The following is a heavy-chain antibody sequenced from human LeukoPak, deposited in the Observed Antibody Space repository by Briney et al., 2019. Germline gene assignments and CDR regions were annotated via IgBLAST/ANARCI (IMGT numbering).Heavy chain of an antibody. J-gene: IGHJ5*01. CDR2: ISGSGDNP. CDR1: GFRFSSYA. Sequence: PGGSLRLSCAASGFRFSSYAMTWVRQAPGKGLEWVSGISGSGDNPYYADSVKGRFTISRDNSKNTLYPQMNSLRAEDTAEYYCAKDIGAEPEDWFDSWGQGTLVTVTS. V-gene: IGHV3-23*01. D-gene: IGHD5-12*01. CDR3: AKDIGAEPEDWFDS.